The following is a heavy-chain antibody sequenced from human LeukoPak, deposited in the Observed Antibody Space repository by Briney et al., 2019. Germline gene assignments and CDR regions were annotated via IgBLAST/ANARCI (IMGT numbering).Heavy chain of an antibody. D-gene: IGHD1-26*01. CDR1: GFTVNSHY. CDR2: IYDGGTT. V-gene: IGHV3-53*01. Sequence: GGSLRLSCAASGFTVNSHYMSWVRQAPGKGLEWVSIIYDGGTTSYEDSVKGRFTISRDNSKNTLYLQMSSLRAEDTAVYYCATVAGGTYHFDLWGQGALVTVSS. CDR3: ATVAGGTYHFDL. J-gene: IGHJ4*02.